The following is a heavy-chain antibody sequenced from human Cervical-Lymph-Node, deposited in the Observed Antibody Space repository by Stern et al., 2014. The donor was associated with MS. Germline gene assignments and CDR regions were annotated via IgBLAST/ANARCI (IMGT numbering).Heavy chain of an antibody. CDR3: ARGYYDFWSGTYWYFDL. V-gene: IGHV1-18*01. D-gene: IGHD3-3*01. J-gene: IGHJ2*01. CDR2: ISAYNGKT. Sequence: VQLVESGAEVKKPGASVKVSCKASGYTFTSYGISWVRQAPGQGLEWMGWISAYNGKTNSAQKLQGRVTMTTDTSTSTAYMELRSLRSDDTAVYYCARGYYDFWSGTYWYFDLWGRGTLVTVSS. CDR1: GYTFTSYG.